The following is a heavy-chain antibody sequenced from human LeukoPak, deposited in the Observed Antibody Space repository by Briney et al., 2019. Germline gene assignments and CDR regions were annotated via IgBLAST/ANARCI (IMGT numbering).Heavy chain of an antibody. D-gene: IGHD5-12*01. CDR3: ARHRRATPFDY. CDR1: GYSFTSYW. V-gene: IGHV5-51*01. J-gene: IGHJ4*02. Sequence: GESLKISCKGSGYSFTSYWIGWVRQMPGKGLEWMGIIYPGDSETRYSPSFQGQVTISVDKSISTAYLQWSSLKSSDTAIYYCARHRRATPFDYWGQGTLVTVSS. CDR2: IYPGDSET.